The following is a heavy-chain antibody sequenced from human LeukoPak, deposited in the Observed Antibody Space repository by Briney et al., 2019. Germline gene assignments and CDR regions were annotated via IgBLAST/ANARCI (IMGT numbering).Heavy chain of an antibody. CDR1: GGSFSGYY. D-gene: IGHD4-17*01. J-gene: IGHJ1*01. Sequence: PSEPLSLTCAVYGGSFSGYYWSWIHQPPGKGLDWIGEINHSGSTNYNPSLKSRVTISVDTSKNQFSLKLSSVTAADTAVYYCARCPNDYGDAQYFQHWGQGTLVTVSS. CDR2: INHSGST. CDR3: ARCPNDYGDAQYFQH. V-gene: IGHV4-34*01.